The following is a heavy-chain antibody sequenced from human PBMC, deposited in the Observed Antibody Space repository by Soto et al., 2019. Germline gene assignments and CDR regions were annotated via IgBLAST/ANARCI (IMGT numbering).Heavy chain of an antibody. CDR1: GGTFSSYA. D-gene: IGHD3-3*01. J-gene: IGHJ5*02. Sequence: ASVKVSCKASGGTFSSYAISWVRQAPGQGLEWMGWISAYNGNTNYAQKLQGRVTMTTDTSTSTAYMELRSLRSDDTAVYYCAYITIFGVVNWFDPWGQGTLVTVSS. CDR3: AYITIFGVVNWFDP. CDR2: ISAYNGNT. V-gene: IGHV1-18*01.